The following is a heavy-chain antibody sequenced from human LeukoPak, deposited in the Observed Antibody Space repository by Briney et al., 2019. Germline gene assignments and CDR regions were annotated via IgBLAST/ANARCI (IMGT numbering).Heavy chain of an antibody. V-gene: IGHV3-20*01. D-gene: IGHD2-2*01. Sequence: GGSLRLSCAASGFTFSDYYMNWVRQAPGKGLEWVSGINWNGGSTGYADSVKGRFTISRDNAKNSLYLQMNSLRAEDTALYHCARVGDCSSTSCSYYYYGMDVWGQGTTATVSS. CDR2: INWNGGST. CDR3: ARVGDCSSTSCSYYYYGMDV. CDR1: GFTFSDYY. J-gene: IGHJ6*02.